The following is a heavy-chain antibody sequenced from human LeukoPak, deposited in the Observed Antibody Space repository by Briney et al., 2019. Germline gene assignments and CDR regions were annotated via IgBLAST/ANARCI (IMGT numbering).Heavy chain of an antibody. CDR3: ARRRDGYNYVSYYYYYYMDV. CDR1: GFTFSSYS. Sequence: GGSLRLSCAASGFTFSSYSMNWVRQAPGKGLESVSSISSSSSYIYYADSVKGRFTISRDNAKNSLYLQMNSLRAEDTAVYYCARRRDGYNYVSYYYYYYMDVWGKGSTVTVSS. D-gene: IGHD5-24*01. CDR2: ISSSSSYI. J-gene: IGHJ6*03. V-gene: IGHV3-21*01.